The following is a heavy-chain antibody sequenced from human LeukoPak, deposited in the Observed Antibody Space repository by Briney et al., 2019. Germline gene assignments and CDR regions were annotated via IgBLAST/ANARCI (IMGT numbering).Heavy chain of an antibody. CDR3: ARFEDHEWELPYYFDY. Sequence: ASVKVSCKASGYIFTSYGISWVRQAPGQGLEWMGWIGAYNGNTNYAQKLQGRVTMTTDTSTSTAYMELRSLRSDDTAVYYCARFEDHEWELPYYFDYWGQGTLVTVSS. D-gene: IGHD1-26*01. V-gene: IGHV1-18*04. J-gene: IGHJ4*02. CDR1: GYIFTSYG. CDR2: IGAYNGNT.